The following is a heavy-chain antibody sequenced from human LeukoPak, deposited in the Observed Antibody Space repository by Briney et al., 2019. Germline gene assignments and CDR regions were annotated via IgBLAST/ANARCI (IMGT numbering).Heavy chain of an antibody. Sequence: GGPLRLSCAASGFTFSSYWMSWVRQAPGKGLEWVANIKQDGSEKYYVDSVKGRFTISRDNAKNSLYLQMNSLRAEDTAVYYCARALNYYDSSGPKRGYWGQGTLVTVSS. CDR2: IKQDGSEK. V-gene: IGHV3-7*01. CDR1: GFTFSSYW. J-gene: IGHJ4*02. D-gene: IGHD3-22*01. CDR3: ARALNYYDSSGPKRGY.